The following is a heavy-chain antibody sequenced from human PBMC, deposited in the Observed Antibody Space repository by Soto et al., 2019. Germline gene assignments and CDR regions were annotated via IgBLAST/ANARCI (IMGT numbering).Heavy chain of an antibody. J-gene: IGHJ4*02. CDR2: ISGSGGST. D-gene: IGHD3-3*01. Sequence: QPGGSLRLSCVASGFTFSSYAMTWVRQAPGKGLEWVSGISGSGGSTYYADSVKGRFTISRDNSKNTLYLQMNSLRAEDTAIYYCAKSLWTDYYPFDYWGQGTLVTVSS. CDR3: AKSLWTDYYPFDY. V-gene: IGHV3-23*01. CDR1: GFTFSSYA.